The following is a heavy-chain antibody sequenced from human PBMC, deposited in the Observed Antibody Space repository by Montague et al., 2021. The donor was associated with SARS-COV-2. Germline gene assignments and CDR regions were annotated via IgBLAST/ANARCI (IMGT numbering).Heavy chain of an antibody. V-gene: IGHV3-30-3*01. CDR2: ISYDGSNK. J-gene: IGHJ5*02. CDR3: ARDTIYGSGSTGFDP. CDR1: GFTFSSYA. Sequence: SLRLSCAASGFTFSSYATHWVRQAPGKGLEWVAVISYDGSNKYYADSVKGRFTISRDNSKNTLYLQMNSLRAEDTAVYYCARDTIYGSGSTGFDPWGQGTLVTVSS. D-gene: IGHD3-10*01.